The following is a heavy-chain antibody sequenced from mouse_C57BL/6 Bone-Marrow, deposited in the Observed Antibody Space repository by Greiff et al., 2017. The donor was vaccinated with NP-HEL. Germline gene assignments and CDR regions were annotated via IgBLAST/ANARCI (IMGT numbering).Heavy chain of an antibody. CDR1: GYTFTSYW. J-gene: IGHJ2*01. V-gene: IGHV1-64*01. D-gene: IGHD1-1*01. CDR3: ARGSYYGSLDY. CDR2: IHPNSGST. Sequence: QVQLKQPGAELVKPGASVKLSCKASGYTFTSYWMHWVKQRPGQGLEWIGMIHPNSGSTNYNEKFKSKATLTVDKSSSTAYMQLSSLTSEDSAVYYCARGSYYGSLDYWGQGTTLTVSS.